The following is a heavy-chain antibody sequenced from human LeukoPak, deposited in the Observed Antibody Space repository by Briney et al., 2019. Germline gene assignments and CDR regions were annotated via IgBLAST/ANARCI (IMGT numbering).Heavy chain of an antibody. V-gene: IGHV3-23*01. J-gene: IGHJ3*02. CDR1: GFTFSSYA. CDR3: AKDPYYDSSGYYPTAFDI. CDR2: ISGSGGST. Sequence: GGSLRLSCAASGFTFSSYAMSWVRQAPGKGLEWVSAISGSGGSTYYADSVKGRFTISRDNSKNTLYLQMNSLRAEDTAVYYCAKDPYYDSSGYYPTAFDIWGQGTMVTVSS. D-gene: IGHD3-22*01.